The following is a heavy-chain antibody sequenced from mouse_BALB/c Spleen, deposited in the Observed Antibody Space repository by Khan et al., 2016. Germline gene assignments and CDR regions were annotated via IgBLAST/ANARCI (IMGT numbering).Heavy chain of an antibody. CDR2: IDPANGNT. CDR1: GFNIKDTF. J-gene: IGHJ2*01. Sequence: VQLQQSGAELVKPGASVKLSCTASGFNIKDTFMHWVKQRPEQGLEWIGRIDPANGNTRYDPKFQGKATITADTSSNTAYLQLISLTSEDTAVYYCARRGPIYYFVSTYGYWGQGTPLTVSS. CDR3: ARRGPIYYFVSTYGY. D-gene: IGHD1-1*01. V-gene: IGHV14-3*02.